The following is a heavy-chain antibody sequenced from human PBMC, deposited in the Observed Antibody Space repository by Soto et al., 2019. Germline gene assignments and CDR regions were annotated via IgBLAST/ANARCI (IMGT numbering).Heavy chain of an antibody. D-gene: IGHD3-10*01. V-gene: IGHV4-61*01. CDR2: IYSSGST. J-gene: IGHJ5*02. CDR1: DGSVSSGIYY. CDR3: ARDALALFIS. Sequence: QVQLQESGPGLLKPSETLALTCTVSDGSVSSGIYYWPWLRQPPGKGLEWIGYIYSSGSTLYNPSLKSRVLISVDTSMNQSSLQLRSVTAADTAVYYCARDALALFISWGKGTLVTVSS.